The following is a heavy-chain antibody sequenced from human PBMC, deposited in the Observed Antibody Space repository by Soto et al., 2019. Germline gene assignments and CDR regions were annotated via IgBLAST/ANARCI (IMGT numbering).Heavy chain of an antibody. J-gene: IGHJ1*01. V-gene: IGHV4-31*03. CDR3: ARSSSSSAEYFQH. CDR2: IYYSGST. CDR1: GGSISSGGYY. Sequence: PSETLSLTCTVSGGSISSGGYYWSWIRQHPGKGLEWIGYIYYSGSTYYNPSLKSRVTISVDTSKNQFSLKLSSVTAADTAVYYCARSSSSSAEYFQHWGQGTLVTVSS. D-gene: IGHD6-6*01.